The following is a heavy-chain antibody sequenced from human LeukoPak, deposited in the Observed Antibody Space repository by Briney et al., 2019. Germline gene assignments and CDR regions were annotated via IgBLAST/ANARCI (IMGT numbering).Heavy chain of an antibody. CDR1: GFTFTNHA. J-gene: IGHJ4*02. V-gene: IGHV3-13*01. CDR3: VRQKESHGNFDY. D-gene: IGHD1-26*01. CDR2: IGTAGDT. Sequence: GGSLRLSCVASGFTFTNHAMHWVRQGTGKGLEWVSAIGTAGDTFYPGSVKGRFTISRENAKKSLYLQMNSLRAEDTAVYYCVRQKESHGNFDYWGQGTLVTVSS.